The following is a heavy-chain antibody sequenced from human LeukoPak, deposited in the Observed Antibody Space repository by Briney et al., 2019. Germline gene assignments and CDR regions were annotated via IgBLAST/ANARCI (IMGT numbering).Heavy chain of an antibody. D-gene: IGHD2-2*02. V-gene: IGHV1-2*02. Sequence: ASVKVSCKASGYTFTGYYMHWVRQAPGQGLEWMGWINPNSGGTNYAQKFQGRVTMTRDTSTSTAYMELSRLRSDDTAVYYCARRDSLGYCSSTSCYSLSSEGMDVWGQGTTVTVSS. CDR2: INPNSGGT. J-gene: IGHJ6*02. CDR3: ARRDSLGYCSSTSCYSLSSEGMDV. CDR1: GYTFTGYY.